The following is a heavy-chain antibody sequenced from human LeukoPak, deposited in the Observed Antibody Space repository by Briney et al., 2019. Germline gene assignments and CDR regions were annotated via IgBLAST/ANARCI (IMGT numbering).Heavy chain of an antibody. CDR1: GASISAYY. CDR2: IHFSGTT. Sequence: SETLSLTCTVSGASISAYYWSWFRQPPGKGLEWIGYIHFSGTTKYNPSLKSRVTISIDTSKNQFSLKLTSVTAADTAVYYCARAGFDSTGYYDYWGQGTLVTVSS. CDR3: ARAGFDSTGYYDY. V-gene: IGHV4-59*08. J-gene: IGHJ4*02. D-gene: IGHD3-22*01.